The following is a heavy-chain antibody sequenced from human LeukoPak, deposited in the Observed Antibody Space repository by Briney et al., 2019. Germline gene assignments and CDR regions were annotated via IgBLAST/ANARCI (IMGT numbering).Heavy chain of an antibody. CDR2: IHPNSGGT. CDR3: ARDPLSNSWYYFDY. V-gene: IGHV1-2*02. Sequence: ASVKVSCKASGYTFSDFYVHWVRQAPGQGLEWMGWIHPNSGGTNYAQSLQGRVTMTRDRSISTAYMELSRLTSDDTAVYYCARDPLSNSWYYFDYWGQVTLVTVSS. CDR1: GYTFSDFY. D-gene: IGHD2-2*01. J-gene: IGHJ4*02.